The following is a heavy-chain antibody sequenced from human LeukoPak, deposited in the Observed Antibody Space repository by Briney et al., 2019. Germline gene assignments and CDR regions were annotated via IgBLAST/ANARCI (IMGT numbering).Heavy chain of an antibody. CDR1: GGSISSYY. V-gene: IGHV4-59*01. CDR3: ARNAYYDILTGYYRTKYYYYHMDV. CDR2: IYYSGST. J-gene: IGHJ6*03. D-gene: IGHD3-9*01. Sequence: SETLSLTCTVSGGSISSYYWSWIRQPPGKGLEWIGYIYYSGSTNYNPSLKSRVTISVDTSKDQFPLKLSSVTAADTAVYYCARNAYYDILTGYYRTKYYYYHMDVWGKGTTVTVSS.